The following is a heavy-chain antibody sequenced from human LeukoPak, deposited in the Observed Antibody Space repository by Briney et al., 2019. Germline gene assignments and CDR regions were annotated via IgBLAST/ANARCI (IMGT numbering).Heavy chain of an antibody. J-gene: IGHJ4*02. CDR3: ARWYDSGHYFDS. CDR2: TSDSGDI. CDR1: GGSIRNCY. V-gene: IGHV4-59*01. D-gene: IGHD6-19*01. Sequence: NPSETLSLTCTVPGGSIRNCYWNWMRQPPGKGLEWIGYTSDSGDIYYNPSLKSRVTISVDTSKNQFSLKLTSATAADTAVYYCARWYDSGHYFDSWGRGTPVTVSS.